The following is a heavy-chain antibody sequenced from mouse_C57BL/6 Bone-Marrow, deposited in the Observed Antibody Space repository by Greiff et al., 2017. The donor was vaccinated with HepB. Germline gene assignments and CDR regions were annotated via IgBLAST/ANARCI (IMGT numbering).Heavy chain of an antibody. J-gene: IGHJ2*01. CDR3: ARYYYYGSSYGYFDY. Sequence: VQLKESGPGLAKPSQTLSLTCSVSGYSITSDYWNWIRKFPGNKLEYMGYISYSGSTYYNPSLKSRISITRDTSKNQYYLQLNSVTTEDTATYYCARYYYYGSSYGYFDYWGQGTTLTVSS. CDR1: GYSITSDY. CDR2: ISYSGST. D-gene: IGHD1-1*01. V-gene: IGHV3-8*01.